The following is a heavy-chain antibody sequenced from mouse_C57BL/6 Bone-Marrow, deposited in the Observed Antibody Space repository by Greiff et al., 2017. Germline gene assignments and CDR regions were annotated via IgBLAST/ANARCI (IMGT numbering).Heavy chain of an antibody. V-gene: IGHV5-6*02. CDR2: ISSGGSYT. J-gene: IGHJ3*01. Sequence: EVKLEESGGDLVKPGGSLKLSCAASGFTFSSYGMSWVRQTPDKRLEWVATISSGGSYTYYPDSVKGRFTISRDNAKNTLYLQMSSLKSEDTAMYYCARPDGCPFAYWGQGTLVTVSA. CDR1: GFTFSSYG. CDR3: ARPDGCPFAY. D-gene: IGHD2-3*01.